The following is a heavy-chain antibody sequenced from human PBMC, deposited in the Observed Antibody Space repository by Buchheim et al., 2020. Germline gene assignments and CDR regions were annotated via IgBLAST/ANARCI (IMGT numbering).Heavy chain of an antibody. V-gene: IGHV4-34*01. J-gene: IGHJ4*02. CDR1: GGSFSGYY. Sequence: QVQLQQWGAGLLKPSETLSLTCAVYGGSFSGYYWSWIRQPPGKGLEWIGEINHSGSTNYNPSLKSRVPISVDTSKNQFSMKLSSVTAADTAVYYCAREPHYCSSTSCYGFHFDYWGQGTL. CDR2: INHSGST. CDR3: AREPHYCSSTSCYGFHFDY. D-gene: IGHD2-2*01.